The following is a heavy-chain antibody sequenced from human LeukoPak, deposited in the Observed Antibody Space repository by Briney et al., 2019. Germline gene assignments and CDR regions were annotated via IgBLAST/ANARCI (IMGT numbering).Heavy chain of an antibody. CDR1: GGTFSSYA. CDR2: IIPILGIA. D-gene: IGHD5-24*01. Sequence: PGASVKVSCKASGGTFSSYAISWVRQAPGQGLEWMGRIIPILGIANYAQKFQGRVTITADKSTSIAYMELSSLRSEDTAVYYCARDEQGLSRDGYNFNWFDPWGQGTLVTVSS. CDR3: ARDEQGLSRDGYNFNWFDP. V-gene: IGHV1-69*04. J-gene: IGHJ5*02.